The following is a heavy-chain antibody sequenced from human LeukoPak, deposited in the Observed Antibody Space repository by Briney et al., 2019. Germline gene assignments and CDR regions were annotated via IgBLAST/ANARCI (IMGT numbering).Heavy chain of an antibody. CDR2: IYYSGST. D-gene: IGHD4-17*01. CDR1: GGSISSSSYY. CDR3: ARDPTTVTKGFDI. V-gene: IGHV4-39*07. Sequence: SETLSLTCTVSGGSISSSSYYWGWIRQPPGKGLEWIGSIYYSGSTYYNPSLKSRVTISVDTSKNQFSLKLSSVTAADTAVYYCARDPTTVTKGFDIWGQGTMVTVSS. J-gene: IGHJ3*02.